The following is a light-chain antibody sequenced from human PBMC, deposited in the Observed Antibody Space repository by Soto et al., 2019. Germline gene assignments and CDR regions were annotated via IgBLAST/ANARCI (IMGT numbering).Light chain of an antibody. V-gene: IGKV1-39*01. CDR3: QHTNNFHFT. Sequence: DIQMTQSPSSLSASVGDTFIITWRASQTISVYLNWYQQIAGKAPKLLIYTASTLQTGVPPRFSGSGSGTDFTLTINSLQPEDFATYYCQHTNNFHFTFGQGTRLEIK. CDR1: QTISVY. CDR2: TAS. J-gene: IGKJ5*01.